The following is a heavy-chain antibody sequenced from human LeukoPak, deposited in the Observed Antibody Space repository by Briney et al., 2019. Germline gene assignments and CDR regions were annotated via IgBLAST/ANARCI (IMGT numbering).Heavy chain of an antibody. D-gene: IGHD2-21*01. V-gene: IGHV5-51*01. CDR3: ARLRLVSSTRSYYFDY. CDR2: IYPGDSDT. CDR1: TGLFTGYW. J-gene: IGHJ4*02. Sequence: GESLKISCKGSTGLFTGYWIGWVRQMPGKGLEWMGIIYPGDSDTRYSPSFQGQVTISVDKSTSTAYLQWSSLEASDTAIYYCARLRLVSSTRSYYFDYWGQGTLVTVSS.